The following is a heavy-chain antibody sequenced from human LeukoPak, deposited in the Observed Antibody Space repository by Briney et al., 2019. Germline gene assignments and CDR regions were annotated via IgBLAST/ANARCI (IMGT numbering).Heavy chain of an antibody. V-gene: IGHV3-23*01. Sequence: GGSLRLSCAASGFTFSSYAMSWVRQAPGKGLEWVSAISGSGGSTYYADSVKGRFTISRDNSKNTLYLQMNSLRAEDTAVYYCAKQSRSSGWYPIDYWGQGTLAIVSS. D-gene: IGHD6-19*01. CDR3: AKQSRSSGWYPIDY. CDR1: GFTFSSYA. J-gene: IGHJ4*02. CDR2: ISGSGGST.